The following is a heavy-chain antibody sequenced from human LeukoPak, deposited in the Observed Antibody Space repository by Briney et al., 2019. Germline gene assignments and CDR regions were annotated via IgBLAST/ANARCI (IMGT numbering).Heavy chain of an antibody. J-gene: IGHJ4*02. CDR3: ATLLGATHFFDY. CDR2: ISISGGTT. V-gene: IGHV3-23*01. Sequence: PGESLRHSCAASGITFTNNAMSWVRQAPGKGPEWVSAISISGGTTYYADSVKGRFTISRDNSKNTLYLQMNSLRAEDTAVYYCATLLGATHFFDYWGQGTLVTVSS. CDR1: GITFTNNA. D-gene: IGHD1-26*01.